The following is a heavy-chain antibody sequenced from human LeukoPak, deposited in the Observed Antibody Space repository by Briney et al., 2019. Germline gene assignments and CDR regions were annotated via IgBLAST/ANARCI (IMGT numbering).Heavy chain of an antibody. V-gene: IGHV1-2*02. CDR2: ISPNSGGT. CDR1: GYTFTAYY. CDR3: ARDYSSSPPRTFDY. J-gene: IGHJ4*02. D-gene: IGHD6-6*01. Sequence: ASVKVSCKASGYTFTAYYIHWVRQAPGQGLEWMGWISPNSGGTNYAPKFQGRVTMTRDTSISTAYMELSSLRSDDAAVYYCARDYSSSPPRTFDYWGRGTLATVSS.